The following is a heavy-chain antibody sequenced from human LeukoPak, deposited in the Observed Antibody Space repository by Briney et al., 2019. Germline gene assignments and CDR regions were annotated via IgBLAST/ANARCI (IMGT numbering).Heavy chain of an antibody. CDR2: ISSSSSTI. CDR3: ARGGSPPRAYYYYYMDG. CDR1: RFTFSSYS. J-gene: IGHJ6*03. V-gene: IGHV3-48*01. D-gene: IGHD6-19*01. Sequence: PGGSLRLSCAASRFTFSSYSMNWVRQAPGKGLEWVSYISSSSSTIYYADSVKGRFTISRDNAKNSLYLQMNSLRAKDTAVYYCARGGSPPRAYYYYYMDGWGTGTTVTVSS.